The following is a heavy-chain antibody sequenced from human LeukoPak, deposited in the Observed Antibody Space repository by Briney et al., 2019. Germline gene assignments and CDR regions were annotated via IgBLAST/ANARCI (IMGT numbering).Heavy chain of an antibody. V-gene: IGHV4-59*01. CDR3: ARAVEGVVVVAADAFDI. CDR2: IYYSGST. J-gene: IGHJ3*02. D-gene: IGHD2-15*01. Sequence: SETPSLTCTVSGGSISSYYWSWIRQPPGKGLEWIGYIYYSGSTNYNPSLKSRVTISVDTSKNQFSLKLSSVTAADTAVYYCARAVEGVVVVAADAFDIWGQGTMVTVSS. CDR1: GGSISSYY.